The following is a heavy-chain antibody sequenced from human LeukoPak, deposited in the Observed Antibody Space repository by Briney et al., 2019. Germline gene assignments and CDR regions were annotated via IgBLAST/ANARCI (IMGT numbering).Heavy chain of an antibody. Sequence: SETLSLTCTVSGGSISSGGYYWSWIRQHPGKGLEWIGYIYYSGSTYYNPSLKSRVTISVDTSKNHFSLNLSSVTAADTAVYYCARSQDIIAVPAALPVRWGQGTLVTVSS. CDR1: GGSISSGGYY. D-gene: IGHD2-2*01. J-gene: IGHJ4*02. CDR2: IYYSGST. CDR3: ARSQDIIAVPAALPVR. V-gene: IGHV4-31*03.